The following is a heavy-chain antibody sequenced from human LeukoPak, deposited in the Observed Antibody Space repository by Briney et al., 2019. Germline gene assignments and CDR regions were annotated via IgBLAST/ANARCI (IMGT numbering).Heavy chain of an antibody. D-gene: IGHD5-18*01. V-gene: IGHV3-48*02. CDR1: GFTFSSYA. CDR3: ARVHRGYSYGRPDY. J-gene: IGHJ4*02. CDR2: ISSSDTI. Sequence: GGSLRLSCAASGFTFSSYAMNWVRQAPGKGLEWVSYISSSDTIDYADSVKGRFTSSRDNAKNSLYLQMNSLRDEDTAVYYCARVHRGYSYGRPDYWGQGTLVTVSS.